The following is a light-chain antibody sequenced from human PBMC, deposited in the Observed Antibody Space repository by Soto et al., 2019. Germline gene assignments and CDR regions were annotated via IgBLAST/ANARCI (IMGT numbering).Light chain of an antibody. J-gene: IGKJ1*01. CDR2: GAS. CDR1: QSISGN. CDR3: QQYNDWPRT. V-gene: IGKV3-15*01. Sequence: EIVMTQSPATLSVSPGERATLSCRASQSISGNLVWYQQKPGQAARLLIYGASTRATGIPARFSGSGSGTDFTLTISSLQSEDFAVYYCQQYNDWPRTFGQGTKVKIK.